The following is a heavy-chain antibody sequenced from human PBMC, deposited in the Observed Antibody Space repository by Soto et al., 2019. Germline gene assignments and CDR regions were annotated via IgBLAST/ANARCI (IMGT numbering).Heavy chain of an antibody. D-gene: IGHD6-13*01. CDR3: AKAGSRYGGIAGGMDV. J-gene: IGHJ6*02. V-gene: IGHV3-30*18. Sequence: QVQLVESGGGVVQPWRCLRLSCAASGFTFSRYGMHWVRQAPGKGLEWVAVISYDGSNKYYADSVKGRFTISRDNSKNTLYLQMNSLRAEDTAVYYCAKAGSRYGGIAGGMDVWGQGTTVTVSS. CDR1: GFTFSRYG. CDR2: ISYDGSNK.